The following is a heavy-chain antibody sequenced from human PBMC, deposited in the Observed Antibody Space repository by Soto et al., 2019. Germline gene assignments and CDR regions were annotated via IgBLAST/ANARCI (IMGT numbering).Heavy chain of an antibody. D-gene: IGHD3-10*01. V-gene: IGHV3-23*01. CDR3: AKDLSRLWFGAEGDV. J-gene: IGHJ6*02. CDR2: ISGSGGST. CDR1: GFTFSSYA. Sequence: EVQLLESGGGLVQPGGSLRLSCAASGFTFSSYAMSWVRQAPGKGLEWVSAISGSGGSTYYAVSGKGRFTISRDNSKNTLYLQMNSLRAEDTAVYYCAKDLSRLWFGAEGDVWGQGTTVTVSS.